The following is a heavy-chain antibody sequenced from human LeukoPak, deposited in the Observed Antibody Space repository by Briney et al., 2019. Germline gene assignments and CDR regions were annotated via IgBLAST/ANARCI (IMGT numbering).Heavy chain of an antibody. Sequence: GGSLRLSCVAPGFTLSGYWVHWVRQAPNKGLEWVAFIRYDGTNQYYADSVRGRFTVSRDNSKNTLYLQMNSLRAEDTAVYYCTKDLAAHRILIYTNFDYWGQGTLVTVSS. CDR2: IRYDGTNQ. CDR1: GFTLSGYW. V-gene: IGHV3-30*02. J-gene: IGHJ4*02. D-gene: IGHD2-2*02. CDR3: TKDLAAHRILIYTNFDY.